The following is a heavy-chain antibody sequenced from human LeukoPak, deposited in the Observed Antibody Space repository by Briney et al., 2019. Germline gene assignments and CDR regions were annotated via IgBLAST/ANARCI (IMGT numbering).Heavy chain of an antibody. Sequence: SETLSLTCTVSGGSISSHYWSWIRQPPGRGLQWIGSIYSSGSTNYNPSLKSRPTISADTSKNQLSLKLSSVTAADTAVYYCARVREGSSWSTLDYWGQGTPVTVSS. J-gene: IGHJ4*02. CDR2: IYSSGST. D-gene: IGHD6-13*01. CDR3: ARVREGSSWSTLDY. V-gene: IGHV4-59*11. CDR1: GGSISSHY.